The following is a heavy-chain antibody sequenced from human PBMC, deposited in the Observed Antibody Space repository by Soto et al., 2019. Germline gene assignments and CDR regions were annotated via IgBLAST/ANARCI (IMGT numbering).Heavy chain of an antibody. D-gene: IGHD3-22*01. J-gene: IGHJ4*02. CDR2: IYHTGNA. Sequence: PSETLSLTCSVSRDSISNSRFSWAWIRQPPGEGLEWIGSIYHTGNAYYNPSLKSRVTIFVDTSKNQFSLKLTSVTAAHTALYYCVSDYFDGSDYTVIYFGSWGEGLLVTV. CDR3: VSDYFDGSDYTVIYFGS. CDR1: RDSISNSRFS. V-gene: IGHV4-39*01.